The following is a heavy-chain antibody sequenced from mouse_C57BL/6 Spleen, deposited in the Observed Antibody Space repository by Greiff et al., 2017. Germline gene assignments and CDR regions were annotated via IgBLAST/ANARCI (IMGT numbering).Heavy chain of an antibody. J-gene: IGHJ4*01. CDR3: ARQREYSNYPYYAMDY. CDR2: ISSGGSYT. Sequence: EVQLQQSGGDLVKPGGSLKLSCAASGFTFSSYGMSWVRQTPDKRLEWVATISSGGSYTYYPDSVKGRFTISRDNAKNTLYLQMSSLKSEDTAMYYCARQREYSNYPYYAMDYWGQGTSVTVSS. CDR1: GFTFSSYG. D-gene: IGHD2-5*01. V-gene: IGHV5-6*01.